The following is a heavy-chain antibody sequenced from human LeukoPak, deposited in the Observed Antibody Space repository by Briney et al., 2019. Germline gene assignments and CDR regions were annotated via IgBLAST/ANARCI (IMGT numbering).Heavy chain of an antibody. D-gene: IGHD6-13*01. CDR3: ARVFGSSWYRYYWFDP. Sequence: SETPSLTCAVYGGSFSGYYWSWIRQPPGKGLEWIGEINHSGSTNYNPSLKSRVTISVDTSKNQFSLKLSSVTAADTAVYYCARVFGSSWYRYYWFDPWGQGTLVTVSS. J-gene: IGHJ5*02. V-gene: IGHV4-34*01. CDR2: INHSGST. CDR1: GGSFSGYY.